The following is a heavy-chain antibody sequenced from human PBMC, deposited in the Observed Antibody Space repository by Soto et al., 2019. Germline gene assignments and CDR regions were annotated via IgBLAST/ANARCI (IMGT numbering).Heavy chain of an antibody. CDR3: AKDRAYDFSQTPYYYYGMDV. J-gene: IGHJ6*02. Sequence: PXVSLRLSCAASGFTFFNYAMSGVRQAPGKGLEWVSGISGSSGITDYADSVKGRFTISRDNSKNTMYLQMKSLRAEDAAVYYCAKDRAYDFSQTPYYYYGMDVWGQRTTVTVSS. V-gene: IGHV3-23*01. CDR1: GFTFFNYA. D-gene: IGHD3-3*01. CDR2: ISGSSGIT.